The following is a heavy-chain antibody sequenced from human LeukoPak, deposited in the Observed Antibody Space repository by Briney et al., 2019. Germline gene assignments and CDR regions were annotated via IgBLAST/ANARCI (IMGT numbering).Heavy chain of an antibody. CDR3: ARRVVVPAAINWFDP. D-gene: IGHD2-2*02. J-gene: IGHJ5*02. CDR1: GGSISSSSYY. CDR2: IYYSGST. V-gene: IGHV4-39*01. Sequence: PSETLSLSCTVSGGSISSSSYYWGLIRQPPGKGLQWIGSIYYSGSTYYNPSLKSRVTISVDTSKNQFSLKLSSVTAADTAVYYCARRVVVPAAINWFDPWGQGTLVTVSS.